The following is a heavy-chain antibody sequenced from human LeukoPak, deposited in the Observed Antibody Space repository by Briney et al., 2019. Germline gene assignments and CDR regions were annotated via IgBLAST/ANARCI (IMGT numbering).Heavy chain of an antibody. J-gene: IGHJ4*02. CDR2: LSGSGAGT. CDR1: GFSFSDYY. D-gene: IGHD3-3*01. CDR3: AKAELGVDTFFDY. V-gene: IGHV3-23*01. Sequence: GGSLRLSCAASGFSFSDYYMTWIRQAPGRGLEWVATLSGSGAGTYYSDSVQGRFTISRDNSKRTLFLQMNSLRAEDTAFYYCAKAELGVDTFFDYWGQGTLVTVSS.